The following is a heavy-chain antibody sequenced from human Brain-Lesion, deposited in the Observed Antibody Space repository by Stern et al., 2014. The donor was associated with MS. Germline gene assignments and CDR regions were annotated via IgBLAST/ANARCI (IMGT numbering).Heavy chain of an antibody. CDR1: GVSLSTTGMR. V-gene: IGHV2-70*04. CDR2: LVGDDDK. Sequence: QVTLKESGPALVKPTQSLTLTCTLSGVSLSTTGMRVSWIRQPPGKALEWLARLVGDDDKFYSTSLKTRLTISKDTSKNQVVLTMTNMDPVDTATYYCARQRLYYYGSGTEGGMDVWGQGTTVTVSS. J-gene: IGHJ6*02. D-gene: IGHD3-10*01. CDR3: ARQRLYYYGSGTEGGMDV.